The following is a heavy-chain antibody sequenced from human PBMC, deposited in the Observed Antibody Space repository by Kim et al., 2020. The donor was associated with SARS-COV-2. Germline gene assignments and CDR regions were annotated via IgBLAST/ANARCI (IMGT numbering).Heavy chain of an antibody. CDR2: IWYDGSNK. CDR3: ARDRSPLGAFDI. Sequence: GGSLRLSCAASGFTFSSYGMHWVRQAPGKGLEWVAVIWYDGSNKYYADSVKGRFTISRDNAKNTLYLQMNSLRAEDTAVYYCARDRSPLGAFDIWGQGTRVTVSS. V-gene: IGHV3-33*01. J-gene: IGHJ3*02. CDR1: GFTFSSYG.